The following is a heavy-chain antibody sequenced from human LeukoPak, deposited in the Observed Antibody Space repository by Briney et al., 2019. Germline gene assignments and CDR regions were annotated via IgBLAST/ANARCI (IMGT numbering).Heavy chain of an antibody. CDR2: IRSKAHGGTT. CDR1: GFTFGDYA. J-gene: IGHJ4*02. V-gene: IGHV3-49*04. CDR3: SSNYYDSSGYYLFDY. Sequence: GGSLRLSCTASGFTFGDYAMSWVRQAPGKGLEWVGFIRSKAHGGTTEYAASVKGRFTISRDDSKSIAYLQMNSLKTEDTAVYYCSSNYYDSSGYYLFDYWGQGTLVTVSS. D-gene: IGHD3-22*01.